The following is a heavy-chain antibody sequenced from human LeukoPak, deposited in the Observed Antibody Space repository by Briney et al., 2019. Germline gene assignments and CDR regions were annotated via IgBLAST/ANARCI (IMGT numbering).Heavy chain of an antibody. V-gene: IGHV3-23*01. CDR3: AKDRWEGVVPAAYNWFDP. J-gene: IGHJ5*02. Sequence: GGSLRLSCAASGFTFSSYAMSWVRQAPGKGLEWVSAISGSGGSAYYADSVKGRFTISRDNSKNTLYLQMNSLRAEDTAVYYCAKDRWEGVVPAAYNWFDPWGQGTLVTVSS. CDR2: ISGSGGSA. CDR1: GFTFSSYA. D-gene: IGHD2-2*01.